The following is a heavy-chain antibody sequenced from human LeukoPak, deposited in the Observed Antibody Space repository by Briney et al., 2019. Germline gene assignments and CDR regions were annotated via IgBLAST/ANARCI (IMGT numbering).Heavy chain of an antibody. CDR3: ARVIKEQLVPDY. CDR2: LYYSGST. Sequence: SETLSLTCTVSGGSISSSSYFWGWIRQPPGKGLEWIGNLYYSGSTYYNPSLKSRVTISVDTSKSQFSLTLSSVTAADTAVYYCARVIKEQLVPDYWGQGTLVTVSS. V-gene: IGHV4-39*07. CDR1: GGSISSSSYF. J-gene: IGHJ4*02. D-gene: IGHD6-13*01.